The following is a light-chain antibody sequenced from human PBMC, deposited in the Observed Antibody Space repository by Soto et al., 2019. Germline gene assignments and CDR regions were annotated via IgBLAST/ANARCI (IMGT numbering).Light chain of an antibody. Sequence: QSALTQPRSVSGSPGQSITISCTGTSSGVGGYNYVSWYRQHPGKAPKHMIYDVSKRPSGVPDRFAGSKSGNTDSVTLSGLQAEDEADDYCCSHAGSYTHGVFGTGTKLTVL. CDR3: CSHAGSYTHGV. CDR2: DVS. CDR1: SSGVGGYNY. V-gene: IGLV2-11*01. J-gene: IGLJ1*01.